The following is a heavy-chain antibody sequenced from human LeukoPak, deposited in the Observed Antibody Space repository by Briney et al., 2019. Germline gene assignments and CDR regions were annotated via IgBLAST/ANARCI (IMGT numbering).Heavy chain of an antibody. Sequence: GSLRLSCAASGFTFSSYSMNWGRQAPGKGLEGGAYISSSSSTIYYADYVKGRFTISRDNAKNSLYLQMNSLRAEDTAVYYCASHPRYYYDSSGDYWGQGTLVTVSS. CDR1: GFTFSSYS. CDR3: ASHPRYYYDSSGDY. J-gene: IGHJ4*02. D-gene: IGHD3-22*01. CDR2: ISSSSSTI. V-gene: IGHV3-48*01.